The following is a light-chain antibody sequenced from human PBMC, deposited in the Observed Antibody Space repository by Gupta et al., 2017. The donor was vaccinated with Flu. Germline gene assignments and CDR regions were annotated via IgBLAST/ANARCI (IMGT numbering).Light chain of an antibody. CDR3: QQYETNQIT. V-gene: IGKV1-5*03. J-gene: IGKJ4*01. Sequence: HSNMSAFVRDIFTITYQARQPLSKRLAWYQKKPGKAPKLLIFKASTLEHGVPSRFIGSGSGTEFTLTISSLQPDDFGSYYCQQYETNQITFGGGTQVAIK. CDR2: KAS. CDR1: QPLSKR.